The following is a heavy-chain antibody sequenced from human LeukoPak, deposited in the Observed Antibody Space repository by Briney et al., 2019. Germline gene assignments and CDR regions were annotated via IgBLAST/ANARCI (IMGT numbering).Heavy chain of an antibody. CDR3: ARESDYGDYITPYYFDY. D-gene: IGHD4-17*01. CDR2: IYTSGST. Sequence: SETLSLTCTVSGVSISSYYWSWIRQPAGKGLEWIGRIYTSGSTNYNPSLKSRVTMSVDTSKNQFSLKLSSVTAADTAVYYCARESDYGDYITPYYFDYWGQGTLVTVSS. CDR1: GVSISSYY. V-gene: IGHV4-4*07. J-gene: IGHJ4*02.